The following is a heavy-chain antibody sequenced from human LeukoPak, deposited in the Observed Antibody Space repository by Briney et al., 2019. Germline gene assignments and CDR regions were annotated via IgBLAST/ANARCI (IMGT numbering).Heavy chain of an antibody. CDR1: GYTFTTYY. J-gene: IGHJ4*02. CDR3: ARREQWLVGDDY. CDR2: ISAYNGNT. D-gene: IGHD6-19*01. V-gene: IGHV1-18*04. Sequence: GASVKVSCKASGYTFTTYYMHWVRQAPGQGLEWMGWISAYNGNTNYAQKLQGRVTMTTDTSTSTAYMELRSLRSDDTAVYYCARREQWLVGDDYWGQGTLVTVSS.